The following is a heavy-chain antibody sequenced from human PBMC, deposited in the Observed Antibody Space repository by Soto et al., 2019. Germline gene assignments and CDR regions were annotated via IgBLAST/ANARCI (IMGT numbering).Heavy chain of an antibody. CDR1: GYSFTSYW. D-gene: IGHD6-19*01. CDR2: IYPGDSDT. V-gene: IGHV5-51*01. J-gene: IGHJ6*02. Sequence: PGESLKISCKGSGYSFTSYWIGWVRQMPGKGLEWMGIIYPGDSDTRYSPSFQGQVTISADKSISTAYLQWSSLKASDTAMYYCARQGSGWHWPFDYYYCGMDVWGQGTTVTVSS. CDR3: ARQGSGWHWPFDYYYCGMDV.